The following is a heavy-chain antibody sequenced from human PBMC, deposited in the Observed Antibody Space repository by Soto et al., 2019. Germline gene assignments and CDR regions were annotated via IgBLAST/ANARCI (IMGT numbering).Heavy chain of an antibody. CDR2: ISYDGSNK. Sequence: GGSLRLSCAASGFTFSSYAMHWVRQAPGKGLEWVAVISYDGSNKYYADSVKGRFTISRDNSKNTLYLQMNSLRAEDTAVYYCARDHGYYDSSGYYGDAFDIWGQGTMVTVSS. CDR3: ARDHGYYDSSGYYGDAFDI. J-gene: IGHJ3*02. CDR1: GFTFSSYA. D-gene: IGHD3-22*01. V-gene: IGHV3-30*04.